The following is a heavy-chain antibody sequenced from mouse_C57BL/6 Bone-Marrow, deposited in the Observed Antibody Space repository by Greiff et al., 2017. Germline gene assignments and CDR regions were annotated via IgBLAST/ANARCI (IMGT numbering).Heavy chain of an antibody. Sequence: QVQLQQPGAELVKPGASVKMSCKASGYTFTSYWITWVKQRPGQGLEWIGDIYPGSGSTNYNEKFKSKATLTVDTSSSTAYMQLSSLTSEDSAVYYCARYEEIYGSSLDWGQGTTLTVSS. D-gene: IGHD1-1*01. CDR3: ARYEEIYGSSLD. CDR1: GYTFTSYW. CDR2: IYPGSGST. V-gene: IGHV1-55*01. J-gene: IGHJ2*01.